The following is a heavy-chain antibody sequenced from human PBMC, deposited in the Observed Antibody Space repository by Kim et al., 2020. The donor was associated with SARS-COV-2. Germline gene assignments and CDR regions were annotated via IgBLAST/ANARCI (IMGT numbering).Heavy chain of an antibody. J-gene: IGHJ4*02. CDR2: ISASRNYI. V-gene: IGHV3-21*05. Sequence: GGSLRLSCAASGFNFNSYSVNWVRQAPGTGLEWLSYISASRNYIGYADSVKGRLTISRDDTKNSLYLQMNSLRPEDTTIYYCVRDLDWAFDYWGQGALVTVSS. D-gene: IGHD3-9*01. CDR3: VRDLDWAFDY. CDR1: GFNFNSYS.